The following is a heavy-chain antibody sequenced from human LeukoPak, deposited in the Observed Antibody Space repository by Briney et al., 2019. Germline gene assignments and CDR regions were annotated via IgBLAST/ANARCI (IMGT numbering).Heavy chain of an antibody. CDR2: ISAYNGNT. J-gene: IGHJ6*03. Sequence: ASVKVSCKASGYTFTSYGISWVRQAPGQGLEWMGWISAYNGNTNYAQKLQGRVTITRNTSISTAYMELSSLRSEDTAVYYCARVYWTGGVPYYYSYMDVWGKGTTVTVSS. CDR3: ARVYWTGGVPYYYSYMDV. CDR1: GYTFTSYG. V-gene: IGHV1-18*01. D-gene: IGHD2-8*02.